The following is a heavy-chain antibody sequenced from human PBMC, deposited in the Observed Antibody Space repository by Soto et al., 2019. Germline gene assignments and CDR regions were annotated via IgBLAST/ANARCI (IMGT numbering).Heavy chain of an antibody. J-gene: IGHJ6*02. CDR3: ARIDCTGSSCTPYCHYGLDV. CDR1: GFTFSTYG. Sequence: QEQLVESGGGVVQPGRSLRLSCVASGFTFSTYGMHWVRQVPGKGLQWVAVIWYDGGIKYYADSVKGRFTISRDNSKILLYLQMNTLRVEHTAVYYCARIDCTGSSCTPYCHYGLDVWGQGTTVTVSS. CDR2: IWYDGGIK. V-gene: IGHV3-33*01. D-gene: IGHD2-8*02.